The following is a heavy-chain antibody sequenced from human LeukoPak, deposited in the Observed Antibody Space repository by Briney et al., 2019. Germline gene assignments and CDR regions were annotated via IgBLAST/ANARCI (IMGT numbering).Heavy chain of an antibody. Sequence: SETLSLTCTVSGGSISSYYWSWIRQPPGKGLEWIGYIYYSGSTNYNPSLKSRVTISVDTSKNQSSLKLSSVTAADTAVYYCARKGGNRLRYFDWSNYNEGYFDHWGQGTLVTVSS. V-gene: IGHV4-59*01. CDR2: IYYSGST. CDR1: GGSISSYY. CDR3: ARKGGNRLRYFDWSNYNEGYFDH. D-gene: IGHD3-9*01. J-gene: IGHJ4*02.